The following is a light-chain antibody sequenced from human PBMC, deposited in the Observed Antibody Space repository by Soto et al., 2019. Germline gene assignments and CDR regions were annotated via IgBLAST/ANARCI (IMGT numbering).Light chain of an antibody. CDR1: QGISSY. Sequence: DIQLTQSPSFLSASVGDRVTITCRASQGISSYLAWYQQKPGKAPKLLIYAASTLQSGVPSRFSGSGSGTEFIFTISSLQPEDFATYYCQQLNSYLTFGGGTKVEIK. CDR3: QQLNSYLT. CDR2: AAS. J-gene: IGKJ4*01. V-gene: IGKV1-9*01.